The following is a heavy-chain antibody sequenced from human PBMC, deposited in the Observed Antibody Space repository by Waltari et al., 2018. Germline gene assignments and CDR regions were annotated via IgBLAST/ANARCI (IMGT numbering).Heavy chain of an antibody. V-gene: IGHV4-31*03. D-gene: IGHD3-3*01. J-gene: IGHJ4*02. Sequence: QVQLQESGPGLVKPSQTLSLTCTVSGGSISSGGYYWSWIRQHPGKGLEWIGYIYYSGSTYYNPAPKSRVTISVDTSKNQFSLKLSSVTAADTAVYYCARGVTIFGVVITHFDYWGQGTLVTVSS. CDR2: IYYSGST. CDR3: ARGVTIFGVVITHFDY. CDR1: GGSISSGGYY.